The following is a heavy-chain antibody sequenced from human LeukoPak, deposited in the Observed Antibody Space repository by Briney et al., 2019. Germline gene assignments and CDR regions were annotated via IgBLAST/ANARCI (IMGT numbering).Heavy chain of an antibody. CDR3: ARDRINRIAAAGTEYYYMDV. CDR1: GFTFTNYP. J-gene: IGHJ6*03. CDR2: IKQDGSEK. V-gene: IGHV3-7*01. Sequence: GGSLRLSCGASGFTFTNYPMHWVRQAPGKGLEWVANIKQDGSEKYYVDSVKGRFTISRDNAKNSLYLQMNSLRAEDTAVYYCARDRINRIAAAGTEYYYMDVWGKGTTVTVSS. D-gene: IGHD6-13*01.